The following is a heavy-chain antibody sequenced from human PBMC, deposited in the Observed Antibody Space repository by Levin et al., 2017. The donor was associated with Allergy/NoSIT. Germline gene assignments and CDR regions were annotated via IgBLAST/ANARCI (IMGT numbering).Heavy chain of an antibody. J-gene: IGHJ4*02. V-gene: IGHV1-18*01. D-gene: IGHD4-23*01. Sequence: PSASVKVSCKTSGYTFTSYGITWMRQAPGQGLEWMGWISAYNGNTDYAQKLQGRVTMTTDTSTSTAYMELRSLRSDDTAVYYCARDVGDYGNNWGYFDYWGQGTLVTVSS. CDR1: GYTFTSYG. CDR2: ISAYNGNT. CDR3: ARDVGDYGNNWGYFDY.